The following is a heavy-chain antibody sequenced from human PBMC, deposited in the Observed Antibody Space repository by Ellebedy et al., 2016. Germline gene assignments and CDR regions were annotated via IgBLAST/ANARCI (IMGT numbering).Heavy chain of an antibody. V-gene: IGHV1-3*01. CDR1: GYSFTSFT. D-gene: IGHD2-21*01. CDR3: AREIVVIALNYYYYGMDV. CDR2: INAGNGDT. Sequence: ASVKVSXXSSGYSFTSFTLHWVRQAPGQGLEWLGGINAGNGDTEYSQKFQGRVTVTRDTSASTAYMELSSLRSEDTAVYYCAREIVVIALNYYYYGMDVWGQGTTVTVSS. J-gene: IGHJ6*02.